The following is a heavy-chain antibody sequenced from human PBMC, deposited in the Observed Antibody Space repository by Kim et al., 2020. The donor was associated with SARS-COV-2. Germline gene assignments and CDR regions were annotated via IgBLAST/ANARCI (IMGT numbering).Heavy chain of an antibody. J-gene: IGHJ4*02. CDR3: ARDNEGIDY. Sequence: GNTNYAQKLQGRVTMTTDTSTSTAYMELRSLRSDDTAVYYCARDNEGIDYWGQGTLVTVSS. V-gene: IGHV1-18*01. D-gene: IGHD2-8*01. CDR2: GNT.